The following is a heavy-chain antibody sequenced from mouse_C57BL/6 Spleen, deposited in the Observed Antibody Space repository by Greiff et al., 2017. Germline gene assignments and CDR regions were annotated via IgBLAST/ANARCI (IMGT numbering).Heavy chain of an antibody. CDR1: GYSFTDYN. CDR2: INPNYGTT. CDR3: ARSGGGDRSYYYGSSSYAMDY. J-gene: IGHJ4*01. V-gene: IGHV1-39*01. Sequence: VQLQQPGPELVKPGASVKISCKASGYSFTDYNMNWVKQSNGKSLEWIGVINPNYGTTSYNQKFKGKATLTVDQSSSTAYMQLNSLTSEDSAVYYCARSGGGDRSYYYGSSSYAMDYWGQGTSVTVSS. D-gene: IGHD1-1*01.